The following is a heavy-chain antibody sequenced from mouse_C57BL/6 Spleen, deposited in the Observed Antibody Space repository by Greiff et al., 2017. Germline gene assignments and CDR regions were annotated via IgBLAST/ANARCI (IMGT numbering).Heavy chain of an antibody. CDR3: ARSGDYDPYYYAMDY. V-gene: IGHV1-39*01. Sequence: EVKLVESGPELVKPGASVKISCKASGYSFTDYNMNWVKQSNGKSLEWIGVINPNYGTTSYNQKFKGKATLTVDQSSSTAYMQLNSLTSEDSAVYYCARSGDYDPYYYAMDYWGQGTSVTVSS. J-gene: IGHJ4*01. CDR1: GYSFTDYN. CDR2: INPNYGTT. D-gene: IGHD2-4*01.